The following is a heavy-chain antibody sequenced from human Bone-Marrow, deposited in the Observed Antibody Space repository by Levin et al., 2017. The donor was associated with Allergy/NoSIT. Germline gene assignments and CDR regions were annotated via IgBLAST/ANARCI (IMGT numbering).Heavy chain of an antibody. D-gene: IGHD3-10*01. V-gene: IGHV3-23*01. CDR1: GFTFGSYG. Sequence: PGGSLRLSCAVSGFTFGSYGMNWVRQAPGKGLEWVSGISGGGANTYYGDSVKGRFTISRDKSKNTLYLQMNSLRPEDTAVYYCSKDRGYGSGTYGTFDIWGQGTMVTVSS. CDR3: SKDRGYGSGTYGTFDI. CDR2: ISGGGANT. J-gene: IGHJ3*02.